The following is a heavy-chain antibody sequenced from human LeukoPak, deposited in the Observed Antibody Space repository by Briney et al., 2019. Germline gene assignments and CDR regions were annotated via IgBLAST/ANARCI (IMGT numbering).Heavy chain of an antibody. D-gene: IGHD3-9*01. CDR1: GFTFSSYW. J-gene: IGHJ4*02. CDR3: ARDFNVLRYFDWLLSHDY. CDR2: IKQDGSEK. Sequence: PGGSLRLSCAASGFTFSSYWVSWVRQAPGKGLEWVANIKQDGSEKYYVDSVKGRFTISRDNAKNSLYLQMNSLRAEDTAVYYCARDFNVLRYFDWLLSHDYWGQGTLVTVSS. V-gene: IGHV3-7*01.